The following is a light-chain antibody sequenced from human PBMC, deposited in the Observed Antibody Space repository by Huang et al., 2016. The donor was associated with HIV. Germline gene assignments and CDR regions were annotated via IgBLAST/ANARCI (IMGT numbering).Light chain of an antibody. J-gene: IGKJ5*01. CDR3: QQSYSALIT. CDR2: GVS. V-gene: IGKV1-39*01. Sequence: IQLTQSPASLSASVGDRVTIACRASQAIGTYLNWFQQKPGRAPNLLISGVSSLHPGIPARFSGSGSWTDFTLTIRGLQFDDFATYFCQQSYSALITFGQGTRLEI. CDR1: QAIGTY.